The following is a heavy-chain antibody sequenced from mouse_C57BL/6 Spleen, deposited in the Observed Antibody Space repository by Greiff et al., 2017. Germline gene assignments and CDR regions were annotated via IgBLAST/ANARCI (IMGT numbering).Heavy chain of an antibody. V-gene: IGHV1-62-2*01. CDR2: FYPGSGSS. J-gene: IGHJ4*01. Sequence: VKLLQSGAELVKPGASVKLSCKASGYTFTEYTIHWVKQRSGQGLEWIGWFYPGSGSSKYNEKFKDKATLTADKSSSTVYMYISRLTYKDSAVYFCARHEDRAVPYAMDYWGQGTSVTVSS. CDR1: GYTFTEYT. D-gene: IGHD3-1*01. CDR3: ARHEDRAVPYAMDY.